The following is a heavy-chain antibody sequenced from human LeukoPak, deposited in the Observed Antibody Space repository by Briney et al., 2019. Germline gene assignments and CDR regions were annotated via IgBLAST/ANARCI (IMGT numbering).Heavy chain of an antibody. D-gene: IGHD6-13*01. V-gene: IGHV3-30*03. CDR1: GFTFSSYG. CDR2: ISYNGDIK. Sequence: GGSLRLSCAASGFTFSSYGMHWVRQAPGKGLEWVAAISYNGDIKYHADSVKGRFTISRDNSKNTLYLQMNSLSAEDTAVYYCARDRYSSTWRYFDYWGQGTLVTVSS. CDR3: ARDRYSSTWRYFDY. J-gene: IGHJ4*02.